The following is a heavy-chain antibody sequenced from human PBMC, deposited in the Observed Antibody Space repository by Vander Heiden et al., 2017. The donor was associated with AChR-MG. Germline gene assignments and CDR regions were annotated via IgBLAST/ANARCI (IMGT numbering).Heavy chain of an antibody. CDR3: AREYCSSTSCYASSNWFDP. J-gene: IGHJ5*02. CDR2: ISYDGSNK. V-gene: IGHV3-30-3*01. CDR1: GFTFSSYA. D-gene: IGHD2-2*01. Sequence: QVQLVESGGGVVQPGRSLRLSCPASGFTFSSYAMHWVRQAPGKGLEWVAVISYDGSNKYYADSVKGRFTISRDNSKNTLYLQMNSLRAEDTAVYYCAREYCSSTSCYASSNWFDPWGQGTLVTVSS.